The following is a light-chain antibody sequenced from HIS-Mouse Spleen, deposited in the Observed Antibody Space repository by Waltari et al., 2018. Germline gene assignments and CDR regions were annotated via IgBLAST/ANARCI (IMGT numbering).Light chain of an antibody. CDR2: EDS. J-gene: IGLJ2*01. CDR3: TYTDSSGNHRV. Sequence: SYELTQPPSVSVSPGQTARITCSGDALPKKYAYWYQQKSGQAPLLVMYEDSERPDGITGRFSGSSAGKLATLTVSGAQVEDEADYYCTYTDSSGNHRVFGGGTKLTVL. CDR1: ALPKKY. V-gene: IGLV3-10*01.